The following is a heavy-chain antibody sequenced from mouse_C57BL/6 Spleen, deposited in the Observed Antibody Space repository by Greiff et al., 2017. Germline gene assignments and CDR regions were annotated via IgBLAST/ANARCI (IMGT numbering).Heavy chain of an antibody. J-gene: IGHJ2*01. V-gene: IGHV1-55*01. D-gene: IGHD2-3*01. CDR3: AGYLDYFDY. Sequence: QVQLQQPGAELVKPGASVKMSCKASGYTFTSYWITWVKQRPGQGLEWIGDIYPGSGSTNYNEKFKSKATLTVDKSSSTAYMQLSSLTSEDSAVYYCAGYLDYFDYWGQGTTLTVSS. CDR2: IYPGSGST. CDR1: GYTFTSYW.